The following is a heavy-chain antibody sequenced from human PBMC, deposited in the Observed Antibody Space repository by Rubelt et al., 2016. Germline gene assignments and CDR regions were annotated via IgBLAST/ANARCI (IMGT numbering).Heavy chain of an antibody. CDR3: ARDESPYYYDSSGYYDY. CDR1: GYTFTGYY. J-gene: IGHJ4*02. Sequence: QIQLVQSGPEVEKPGASVKVSCKASGYTFTGYYMHWVRQAPGQGLEWMGWINPNSGGTNYAQKFQGWVTMTRDTSISTAYMELSRLRSDDTAVYYCARDESPYYYDSSGYYDYWGQGTLVTVSS. CDR2: INPNSGGT. D-gene: IGHD3-22*01. V-gene: IGHV1-2*04.